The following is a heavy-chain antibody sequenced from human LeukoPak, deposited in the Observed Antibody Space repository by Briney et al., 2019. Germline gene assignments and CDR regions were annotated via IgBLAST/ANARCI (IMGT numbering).Heavy chain of an antibody. J-gene: IGHJ5*02. Sequence: PGGSLRLSCAASGFIFSSYWMHWVRHAPGKGLAWVSRINTDGSSTSYADSVKGRFTISRDNAKNTLYLQMNSLRAEDTAVYYCAKELLAAAGVPWGQGTLVTVSS. CDR1: GFIFSSYW. V-gene: IGHV3-74*01. D-gene: IGHD6-13*01. CDR2: INTDGSST. CDR3: AKELLAAAGVP.